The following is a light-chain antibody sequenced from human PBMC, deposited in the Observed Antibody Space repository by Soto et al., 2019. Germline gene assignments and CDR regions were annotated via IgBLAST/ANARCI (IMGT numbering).Light chain of an antibody. CDR1: QSVSSDY. CDR3: QHFGNSPLWT. CDR2: EAS. V-gene: IGKV3-20*01. J-gene: IGKJ1*01. Sequence: ENVLTQSPGTLSLSRGERATLSCRASQSVSSDYLAWYQQKPGQPPRLLIYEASTRAIGIPDRFSGSGSGTEFTLTISRLEPEDFAVYFCQHFGNSPLWTFGQGTKVHIK.